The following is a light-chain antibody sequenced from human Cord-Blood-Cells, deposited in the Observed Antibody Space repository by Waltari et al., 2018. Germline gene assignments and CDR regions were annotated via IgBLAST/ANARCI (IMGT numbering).Light chain of an antibody. CDR3: SSYTSSSTLV. Sequence: QSALTQPASVSGSPGQSITISCTRTINDVGGYNYVSWYQQHPGKAPKLMIYDVSNRPSVVSNRFSGSKSGNTASLTISGLQAEDEADYYCSSYTSSSTLVFGGGTKLTVL. CDR1: INDVGGYNY. J-gene: IGLJ3*02. V-gene: IGLV2-14*03. CDR2: DVS.